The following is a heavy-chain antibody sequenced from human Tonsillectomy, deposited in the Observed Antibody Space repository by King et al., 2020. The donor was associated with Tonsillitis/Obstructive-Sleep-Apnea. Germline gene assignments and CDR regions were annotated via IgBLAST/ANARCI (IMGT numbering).Heavy chain of an antibody. V-gene: IGHV1-18*01. J-gene: IGHJ4*02. CDR3: ARDSMSHYYDSSACYTFHY. D-gene: IGHD3-22*01. Sequence: QLVQSGAEVKKPGASVKVSCKASGYTFTNYGISWVRQAPGQGLEWMGWISAYNGHTNYAQNLQDRVTITTDTSTSTAYMDMRSLRSDDTAVYYCARDSMSHYYDSSACYTFHYWGQGTLVTVSS. CDR2: ISAYNGHT. CDR1: GYTFTNYG.